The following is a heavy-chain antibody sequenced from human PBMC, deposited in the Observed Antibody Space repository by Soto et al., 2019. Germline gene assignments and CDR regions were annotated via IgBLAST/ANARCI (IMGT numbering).Heavy chain of an antibody. V-gene: IGHV3-23*01. Sequence: EVQLLESGGGLVQPGGSLRLSCVASGFTFSRYVMTWVRQAPGKGLEWVSTINSNGGSTYYTDTVKGRVTSSRDNSKNSLYLPMNGLRAEDTAVYFCARVPDLDYCSRTSCLYYFDYWGQGALVTVSS. J-gene: IGHJ4*02. CDR3: ARVPDLDYCSRTSCLYYFDY. D-gene: IGHD2-2*01. CDR1: GFTFSRYV. CDR2: INSNGGST.